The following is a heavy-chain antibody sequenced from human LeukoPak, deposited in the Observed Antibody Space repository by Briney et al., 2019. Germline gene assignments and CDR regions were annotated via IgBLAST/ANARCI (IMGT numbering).Heavy chain of an antibody. V-gene: IGHV3-15*01. J-gene: IGHJ4*02. CDR3: TTGITMVRGVIHLIDY. Sequence: GGSLRLSCAASGFTFSSYWMHWVRQAPGKGLEWVGRIKSKTDGGTTDYAAPVKGRFTISRDDSKNTLYLQMNSLKTEDTAVYYCTTGITMVRGVIHLIDYWGQGTLVTVPS. CDR2: IKSKTDGGTT. D-gene: IGHD3-10*01. CDR1: GFTFSSYW.